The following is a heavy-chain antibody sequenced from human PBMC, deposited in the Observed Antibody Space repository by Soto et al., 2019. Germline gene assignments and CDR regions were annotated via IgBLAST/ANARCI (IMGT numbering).Heavy chain of an antibody. CDR2: ISGSGGST. Sequence: EVQLLESGGGLGQPGGYLRLSCAASGFTFSSYAMSWVRQAPGKGLESDSAISGSGGSTYYADSVKGRFTISRDNSKNTLYLQMNSLRAEDTAVYYCAKDFTMLVVPSDYWGQGTLVTVSS. CDR3: AKDFTMLVVPSDY. V-gene: IGHV3-23*01. CDR1: GFTFSSYA. D-gene: IGHD3-22*01. J-gene: IGHJ4*02.